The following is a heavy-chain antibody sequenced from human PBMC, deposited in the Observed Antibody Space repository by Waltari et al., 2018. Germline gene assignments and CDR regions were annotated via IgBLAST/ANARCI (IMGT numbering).Heavy chain of an antibody. V-gene: IGHV4-61*02. J-gene: IGHJ4*02. Sequence: QVQLQESGPGLVEPSQTLSLACSVSGDSIHRGPYSWSWVRQPAGGGLEWLGRIFASGSTDYNPSLKSRVTISVDTSKSQVSLNLTSLTAADSAVYYCARTLEKTYGGWYFDSWGQGTRVTVSS. CDR3: ARTLEKTYGGWYFDS. CDR1: GDSIHRGPYS. CDR2: IFASGST. D-gene: IGHD3-10*01.